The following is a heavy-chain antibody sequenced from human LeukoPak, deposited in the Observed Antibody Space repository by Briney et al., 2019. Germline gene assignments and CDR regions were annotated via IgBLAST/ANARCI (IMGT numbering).Heavy chain of an antibody. CDR1: GFTFSSYD. CDR3: ARANPGYSSYLDAFDI. V-gene: IGHV3-13*01. J-gene: IGHJ3*02. Sequence: GGSLRLSCAASGFTFSSYDMHWVRQATGKGLEWVSAIGTAGDTYYPGSVKGRFTISRENAKNSLYLQMNSLRAGDTAVYYCARANPGYSSYLDAFDIWGQGTMVTVSS. CDR2: IGTAGDT. D-gene: IGHD6-13*01.